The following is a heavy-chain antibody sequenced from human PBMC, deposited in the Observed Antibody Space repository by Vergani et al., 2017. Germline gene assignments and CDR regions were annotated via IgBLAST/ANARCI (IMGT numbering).Heavy chain of an antibody. D-gene: IGHD6-19*01. CDR3: TTERYMRQWLVLDAFDI. V-gene: IGHV3-9*01. Sequence: EVQLVESGGGLVQPGRSLRLSCAASGFTFDDYAMHWVRQAPGKGLEWVSGISWNSGSIGYADSVKGRFTISRDNAKNSLYLQMNSLKTEDTAVYYCTTERYMRQWLVLDAFDIWGQGTMVTVSS. CDR2: ISWNSGSI. CDR1: GFTFDDYA. J-gene: IGHJ3*02.